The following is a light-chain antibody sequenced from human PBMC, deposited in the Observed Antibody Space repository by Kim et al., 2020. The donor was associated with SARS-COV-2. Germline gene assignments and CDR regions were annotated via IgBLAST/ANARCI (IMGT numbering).Light chain of an antibody. CDR1: QSVSYY. Sequence: LSPGERATRSCRASQSVSYYLAWYQQKPGQAPRLLIYDASNRATGIPARFSGSGSGTDFTLTISSLEPEDFAVYYCQQRSTWPLTFGGGTKLEI. V-gene: IGKV3-11*01. CDR3: QQRSTWPLT. CDR2: DAS. J-gene: IGKJ4*01.